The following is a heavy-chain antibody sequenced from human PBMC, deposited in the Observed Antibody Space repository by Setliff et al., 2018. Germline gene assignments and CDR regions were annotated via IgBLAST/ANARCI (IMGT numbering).Heavy chain of an antibody. V-gene: IGHV3-7*01. J-gene: IGHJ3*01. CDR3: ARGRFYSDNPWVSPNAFDV. Sequence: PGGSLRLSCAASGFTFTNAWMSWVRQAPGKGLEWVGRIKHDVSEKYYLDSLEERFTISRDNTQNALFLQMHNLRAEDTGLYYCARGRFYSDNPWVSPNAFDVWGQGTMVTVS. D-gene: IGHD3-22*01. CDR2: IKHDVSEK. CDR1: GFTFTNAW.